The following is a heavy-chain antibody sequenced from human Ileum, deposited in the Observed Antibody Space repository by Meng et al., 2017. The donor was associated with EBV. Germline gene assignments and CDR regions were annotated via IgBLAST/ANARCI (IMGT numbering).Heavy chain of an antibody. CDR2: INENGATT. D-gene: IGHD6-6*01. CDR1: GFTFSSYW. CDR3: SRDLVGSDDY. J-gene: IGHJ4*02. Sequence: EVQLVGGGGALVQPGGSRRLSCADSGFTFSSYWMHWVRQVPGKGLVWVSRINENGATTTYADSVRGRFTIFRDNAKNTLYLQMNSLRAEDTAVYYCSRDLVGSDDYWGQGTLVTVSS. V-gene: IGHV3-74*01.